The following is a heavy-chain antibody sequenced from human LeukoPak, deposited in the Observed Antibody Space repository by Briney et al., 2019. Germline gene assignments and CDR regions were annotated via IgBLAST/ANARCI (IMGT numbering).Heavy chain of an antibody. V-gene: IGHV4-34*01. CDR2: INHSGST. Sequence: SETLSLTCAVYGGSFSGSYWSWIRQPPGKGLEWIGEINHSGSTNYNPSLKSRVTISVDTSKTQFSLKLSSVTAADTAVYFCAGDYGDYYFDYWGQGTLVTVSS. CDR1: GGSFSGSY. CDR3: AGDYGDYYFDY. D-gene: IGHD4-17*01. J-gene: IGHJ4*02.